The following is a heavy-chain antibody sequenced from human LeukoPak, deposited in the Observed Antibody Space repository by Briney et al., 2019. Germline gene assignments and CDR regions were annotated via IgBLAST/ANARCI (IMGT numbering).Heavy chain of an antibody. D-gene: IGHD4-17*01. Sequence: GGSLRLSCAGTGFTFSYYAMSWVRQAPGKGLEWVSAISGSGGGTHYADSVKGRFTISRDNSKNMLYLQMNSLRAEDTAVYYCAKHPYGDYYYGMDAWGQGTTVTVSS. CDR1: GFTFSYYA. J-gene: IGHJ6*02. CDR2: ISGSGGGT. V-gene: IGHV3-23*01. CDR3: AKHPYGDYYYGMDA.